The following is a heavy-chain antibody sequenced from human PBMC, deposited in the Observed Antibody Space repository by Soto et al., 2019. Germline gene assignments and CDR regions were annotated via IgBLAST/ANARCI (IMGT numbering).Heavy chain of an antibody. D-gene: IGHD2-15*01. Sequence: QLQLQESGPGLVKPSENLSLTCSVSGGSISSPSYYWGWIRQPPGKGLEWIGSIYYSGNTYYNPSLKSRGTIFVDASRNQFSLKVNSVIAADTAVYFCAVLPGITPFRRGYRGQGTLVTVSS. J-gene: IGHJ4*02. V-gene: IGHV4-39*01. CDR1: GGSISSPSYY. CDR2: IYYSGNT. CDR3: AVLPGITPFRRGY.